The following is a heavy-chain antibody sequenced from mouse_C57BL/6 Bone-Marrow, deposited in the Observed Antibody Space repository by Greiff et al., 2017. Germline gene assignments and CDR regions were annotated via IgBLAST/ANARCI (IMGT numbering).Heavy chain of an antibody. V-gene: IGHV2-3*01. Sequence: QVQLKESGPGLVAPSQSLSITCTVSGFSFTSSGVSWVRQPPGKGLEWLGVIWGDGSTNYHTALISRLSISKDNSKSQVYIKLNSLQTEDTAPYYCAKEGWVRFAYWGQGTRVTVSA. CDR3: AKEGWVRFAY. D-gene: IGHD2-3*01. CDR1: GFSFTSSG. CDR2: IWGDGST. J-gene: IGHJ3*01.